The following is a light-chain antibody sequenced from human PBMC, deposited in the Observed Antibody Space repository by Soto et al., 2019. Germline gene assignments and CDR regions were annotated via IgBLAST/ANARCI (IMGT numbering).Light chain of an antibody. Sequence: QSALTQPASVSGSPGQSSTISYTGTSSDIGNYNLVSWYQQHPDKAPKLMIYEGSKRPSGVSNRFSGSKSGNTASLTLSGLQAEDEADYYCCSYAGGSTWVFGGGTKLTVL. CDR1: SSDIGNYNL. V-gene: IGLV2-23*01. CDR2: EGS. CDR3: CSYAGGSTWV. J-gene: IGLJ3*02.